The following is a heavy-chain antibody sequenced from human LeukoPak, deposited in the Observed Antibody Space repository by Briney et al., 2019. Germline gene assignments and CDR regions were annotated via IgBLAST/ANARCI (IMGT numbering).Heavy chain of an antibody. D-gene: IGHD2-2*01. CDR2: IYTSGST. CDR1: GSISSYY. CDR3: ARQKCTSTSCLTKNAFDI. J-gene: IGHJ3*02. V-gene: IGHV4-4*09. Sequence: SETLSLTCTVSGSISSYYWSWIRQPPGKGLEWIGFIYTSGSTNYNPSLKSRVTISVDTSKNQFSLDLSSVTAADTAVYYCARQKCTSTSCLTKNAFDIWGQGTMVTVSS.